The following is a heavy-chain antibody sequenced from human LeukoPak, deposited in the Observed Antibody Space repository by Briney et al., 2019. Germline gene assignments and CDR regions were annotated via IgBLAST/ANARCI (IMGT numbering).Heavy chain of an antibody. CDR2: ISSSSSYI. CDR3: ARDGEVVVTAFYFDC. Sequence: PGGSLRLSCAASGFTFSSYSMNWVRQAPGKGLEWVSSISSSSSYIYYADSVKGRFTISRDNAKNSLYLQMNSLRAEDTAVYYCARDGEVVVTAFYFDCWGQGTLVTVSS. D-gene: IGHD2-21*02. V-gene: IGHV3-21*01. J-gene: IGHJ4*02. CDR1: GFTFSSYS.